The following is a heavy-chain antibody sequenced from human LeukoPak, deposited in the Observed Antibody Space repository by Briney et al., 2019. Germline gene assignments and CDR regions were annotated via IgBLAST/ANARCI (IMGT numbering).Heavy chain of an antibody. V-gene: IGHV3-48*04. D-gene: IGHD2-21*02. J-gene: IGHJ3*02. CDR3: AREVDIVVVTAHAFDI. Sequence: GGSLRLSCAASGFTFNSYNMNWVRQAPGKGLEWVSYISSSSGTIYYADSVKGRFTISRDNAKNSLYLQMNSLRAEDTAVYYCAREVDIVVVTAHAFDIWGQGTMVTVSS. CDR2: ISSSSGTI. CDR1: GFTFNSYN.